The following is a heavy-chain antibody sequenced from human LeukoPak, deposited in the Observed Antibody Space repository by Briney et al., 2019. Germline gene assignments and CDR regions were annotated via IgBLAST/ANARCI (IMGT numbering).Heavy chain of an antibody. D-gene: IGHD6-19*01. CDR2: INPNSGGT. CDR1: GYTFTGYY. CDR3: ARSRVWQWLV. Sequence: ASVKVSCKASGYTFTGYYMHWLRQSPGQGLEWMGWINPNSGGTNYAQKFEGRVTMTRNTYISTAYMELSRLRSDDTAVYYCARSRVWQWLVWGQGTLVTVSS. V-gene: IGHV1-2*02. J-gene: IGHJ4*02.